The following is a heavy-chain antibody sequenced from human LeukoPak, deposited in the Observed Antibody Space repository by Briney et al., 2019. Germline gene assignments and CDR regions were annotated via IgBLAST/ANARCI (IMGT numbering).Heavy chain of an antibody. CDR1: GGSFSGYY. CDR3: ARDLYGGLFDY. Sequence: SETLSLTCAVYGGSFSGYYWNWIRQPPGKGLEWIGEVNHSGSTNYNPSLKSRVTMSVDTSKNQISLKLNSVTAADTAVYYCARDLYGGLFDYWGQGTLVTVSS. J-gene: IGHJ4*02. D-gene: IGHD4/OR15-4a*01. CDR2: VNHSGST. V-gene: IGHV4-34*01.